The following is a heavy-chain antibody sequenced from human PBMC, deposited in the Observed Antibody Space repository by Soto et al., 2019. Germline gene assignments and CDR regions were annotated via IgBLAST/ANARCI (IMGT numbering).Heavy chain of an antibody. J-gene: IGHJ4*02. D-gene: IGHD6-13*01. CDR1: GYTITGYY. CDR2: INPNSGGT. V-gene: IGHV1-2*04. CDR3: ARESSSSSRNGFDY. Sequence: QVQLVQSGAEVKKPGASVKVSCKASGYTITGYYMHWVRQAPGQGLEWMGWINPNSGGTNYAQKFQGWVTMTRDTSISTAYMELSRLRSDDTAVYYCARESSSSSRNGFDYWGQGTLVTVSS.